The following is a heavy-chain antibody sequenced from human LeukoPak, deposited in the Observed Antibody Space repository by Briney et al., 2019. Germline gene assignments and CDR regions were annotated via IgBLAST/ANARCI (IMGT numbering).Heavy chain of an antibody. CDR2: IYYSGRT. D-gene: IGHD4-11*01. CDR3: ARGFYSPHY. Sequence: SETLSLTCTVSGGSISSDYWSWIRQSPGKGLEWIGYIYYSGRTYYNPSLKSRITISVDTSKNQFSLKLSSVTAADTAVYYCARGFYSPHYWGQGTLVSVSS. CDR1: GGSISSDY. V-gene: IGHV4-59*01. J-gene: IGHJ4*02.